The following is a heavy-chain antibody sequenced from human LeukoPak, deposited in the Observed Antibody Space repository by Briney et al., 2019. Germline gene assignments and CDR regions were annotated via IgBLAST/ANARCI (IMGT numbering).Heavy chain of an antibody. CDR2: IYSGGST. Sequence: PGGSLRLSCAASGFTVSSNYMSWVRQAPGKGLEWVSVIYSGGSTYYADSVKGRFTISRDNSKNTLYLQMNSLRAEDTAVYYCARGNSSSWYGEGADASDIWGQGTMVTVSS. V-gene: IGHV3-53*01. J-gene: IGHJ3*02. CDR3: ARGNSSSWYGEGADASDI. D-gene: IGHD6-13*01. CDR1: GFTVSSNY.